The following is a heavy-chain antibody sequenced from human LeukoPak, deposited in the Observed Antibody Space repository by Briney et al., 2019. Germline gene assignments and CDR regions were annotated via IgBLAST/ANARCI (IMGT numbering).Heavy chain of an antibody. CDR1: GYTFTDYY. Sequence: GATVKISCKVSGYTFTDYYMHWVQQAPGKGLEWMGLVDPEDGETIYAEKFQGRVTITADTSTDTAYMELSSLRSDDTAVYYCARDPLRSGGENWFDPWGQGTLVTVSS. D-gene: IGHD2-21*01. CDR3: ARDPLRSGGENWFDP. J-gene: IGHJ5*02. CDR2: VDPEDGET. V-gene: IGHV1-69-2*01.